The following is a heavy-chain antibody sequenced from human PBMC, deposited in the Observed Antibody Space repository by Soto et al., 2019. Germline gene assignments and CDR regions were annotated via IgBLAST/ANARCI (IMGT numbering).Heavy chain of an antibody. J-gene: IGHJ6*03. Sequence: ASVKVSCKASGYTFTSYGISWVRQAPGQGLEWMGWISAYNGNTNYAQKLQGRVTMTTDTSTSTAYMELRSLRSDDTAVYYCAREASLLPGGSGSYQDYYYYYYMDVWGKGTTVTVSS. V-gene: IGHV1-18*01. CDR3: AREASLLPGGSGSYQDYYYYYYMDV. CDR1: GYTFTSYG. CDR2: ISAYNGNT. D-gene: IGHD3-10*01.